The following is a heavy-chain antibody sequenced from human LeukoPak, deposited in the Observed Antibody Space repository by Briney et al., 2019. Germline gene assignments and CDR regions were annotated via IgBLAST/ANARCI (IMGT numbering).Heavy chain of an antibody. CDR2: VKSDGSNP. CDR3: ARDIVSGSGSLDY. Sequence: PGGSLRLSCVASRFSFSNYWMHWVRHAPGKGLVWVSRVKSDGSNPSYADSVKGRFTISRDNAENMLYLQMNTLGAEDTAVYYCARDIVSGSGSLDYWGQGTLVTVSS. D-gene: IGHD3-10*01. CDR1: RFSFSNYW. V-gene: IGHV3-74*01. J-gene: IGHJ4*02.